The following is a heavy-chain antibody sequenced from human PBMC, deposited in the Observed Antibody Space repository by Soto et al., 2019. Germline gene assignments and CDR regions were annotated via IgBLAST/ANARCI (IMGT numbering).Heavy chain of an antibody. CDR1: GFTFSSYA. CDR3: AKDQYYDSSGCYNDAFDI. V-gene: IGHV3-23*01. J-gene: IGHJ3*02. CDR2: ISGSGGST. D-gene: IGHD3-22*01. Sequence: PGGSLRLSCAASGFTFSSYAMSWVRQAPGQGLEWVSAISGSGGSTYYADSVKGRFTISRDNSKNTLYLQMNSLRAEDTAVYYCAKDQYYDSSGCYNDAFDIWGQGTMVTVSS.